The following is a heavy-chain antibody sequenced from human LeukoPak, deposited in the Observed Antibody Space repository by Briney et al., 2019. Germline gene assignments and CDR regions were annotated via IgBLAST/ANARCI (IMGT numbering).Heavy chain of an antibody. CDR2: ISSSSSTI. J-gene: IGHJ3*02. V-gene: IGHV3-48*02. Sequence: GGSLSLSCAASGFTFSSYSKNWVRQAPGKGLEWVSYISSSSSTIYYADSVKGRFTISRDNAKNSLYLQMNSLRDEDTAVYYCARDLGDFWSGYRNDAFDIWGQGTMVTVSS. CDR3: ARDLGDFWSGYRNDAFDI. D-gene: IGHD3-3*01. CDR1: GFTFSSYS.